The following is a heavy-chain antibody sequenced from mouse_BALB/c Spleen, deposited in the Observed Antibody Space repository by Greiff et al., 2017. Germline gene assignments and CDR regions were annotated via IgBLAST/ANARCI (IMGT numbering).Heavy chain of an antibody. CDR3: AREGYGNFLSGFAY. CDR2: ISYDGSN. Sequence: EVKLQESGPGLVKPSQSLSLTCSVTGYSITSGYYWNWIRQFPRNKLEWMGYISYDGSNNYHPSLKNRISITRDTSKNQFFLKLNSVTTEDTATYYCAREGYGNFLSGFAYWGQETLVAVSA. J-gene: IGHJ3*01. D-gene: IGHD2-1*01. V-gene: IGHV3-6*02. CDR1: GYSITSGYY.